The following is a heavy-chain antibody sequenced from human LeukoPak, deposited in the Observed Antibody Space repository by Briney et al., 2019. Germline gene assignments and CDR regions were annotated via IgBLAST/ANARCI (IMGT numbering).Heavy chain of an antibody. CDR2: ISSNGGST. CDR1: GFTFSSYA. J-gene: IGHJ4*02. CDR3: AVGGGKRWLQPFDY. D-gene: IGHD5-24*01. V-gene: IGHV3-64*01. Sequence: PGGSLRFSCAASGFTFSSYAMHWVRQAPGKGLEYVAAISSNGGSTYYANSVKVRFTISRDNSKNTLYLQMGSLRAEDMAVYYCAVGGGKRWLQPFDYWGQGTLVTVSS.